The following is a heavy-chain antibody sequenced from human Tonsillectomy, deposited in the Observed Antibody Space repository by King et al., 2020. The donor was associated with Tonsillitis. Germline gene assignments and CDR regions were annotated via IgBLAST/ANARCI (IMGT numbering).Heavy chain of an antibody. D-gene: IGHD2-2*02. CDR3: ARDFSTKYTLDY. CDR1: GFTFSSYG. Sequence: VQLVESGGGVVQPGRSLRLSCAASGFTFSSYGMHWVRQAPGKGLQWVAGISYDRSNKFYPDSVKGRITISRDNSKNTLYLQMNSLRAEDTAVYHCARDFSTKYTLDYWGQGTLVTVSS. J-gene: IGHJ4*02. V-gene: IGHV3-33*05. CDR2: ISYDRSNK.